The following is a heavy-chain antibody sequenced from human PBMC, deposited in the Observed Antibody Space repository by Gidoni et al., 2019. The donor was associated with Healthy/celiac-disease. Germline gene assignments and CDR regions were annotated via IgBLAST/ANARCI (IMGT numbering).Heavy chain of an antibody. D-gene: IGHD4-17*01. CDR2: IYYSGST. CDR1: GGSISSSSYY. J-gene: IGHJ4*02. CDR3: AREAVTTWRFDY. Sequence: QLQLQESGPGLVKPSETLSLTCTVSGGSISSSSYYWGWIRQPPGKGLEWIGSIYYSGSTYYNPSLKSRVTISVDTSKNQFSLKLSSVTAADTAVYYCAREAVTTWRFDYWGQGTLVTVSS. V-gene: IGHV4-39*07.